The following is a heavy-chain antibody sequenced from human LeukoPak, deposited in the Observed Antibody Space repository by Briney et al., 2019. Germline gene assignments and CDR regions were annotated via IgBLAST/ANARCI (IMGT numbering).Heavy chain of an antibody. CDR3: ATPGGYSSGLFDY. V-gene: IGHV1-8*02. D-gene: IGHD6-19*01. CDR2: MNPNSGNT. CDR1: GGTFSSYA. Sequence: ASVKVSCKASGGTFSSYAISWVRQAPGQGLEWMGWMNPNSGNTGYAQKFQGRVTMTRNTSISTAYMELSSLRSEDTAVYYCATPGGYSSGLFDYWGQGTLVTVSS. J-gene: IGHJ4*02.